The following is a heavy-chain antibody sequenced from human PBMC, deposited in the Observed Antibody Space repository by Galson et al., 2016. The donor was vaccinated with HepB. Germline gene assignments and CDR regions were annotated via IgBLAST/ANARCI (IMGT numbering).Heavy chain of an antibody. CDR3: SRGTLGTTATMAFDY. V-gene: IGHV4-4*02. CDR2: IYQTGTA. J-gene: IGHJ4*02. D-gene: IGHD1-26*01. CDR1: GASISNNYW. Sequence: SETLSLTCAVSGASISNNYWWGWVRQFPEKGLEWIGEIYQTGTANYNPSFTRRATIAVDTSKNQISLRLGSVTAADTAVYYCSRGTLGTTATMAFDYWGQGTLVSVSS.